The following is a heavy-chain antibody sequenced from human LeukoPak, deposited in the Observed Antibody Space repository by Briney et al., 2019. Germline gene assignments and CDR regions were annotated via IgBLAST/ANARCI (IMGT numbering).Heavy chain of an antibody. CDR1: GYTLTELS. J-gene: IGHJ3*02. Sequence: ASVKVSCKVSGYTLTELSMHWVRQAPGKGLEWMGGFDPEDGETIYAQKFQGRVTMTEDTSTDTAYMELSRLRSEETAVYYCATCLYYYGSGSYGPSDAFDIWGQGTMVTVSS. CDR3: ATCLYYYGSGSYGPSDAFDI. CDR2: FDPEDGET. D-gene: IGHD3-10*01. V-gene: IGHV1-24*01.